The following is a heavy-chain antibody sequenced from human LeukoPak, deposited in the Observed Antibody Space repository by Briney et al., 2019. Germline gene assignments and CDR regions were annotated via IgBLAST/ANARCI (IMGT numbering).Heavy chain of an antibody. CDR3: ARARYMTTVTNRLDY. J-gene: IGHJ4*02. Sequence: PGGSLRLSCAASGFTFSSYAMNWVRQAPGKGLEWVSAISGSGGSTYYADSVKGRFTISRDNSKNTLYLQMNSLRAEDTAVYYCARARYMTTVTNRLDYWGQGTLVTVSS. CDR2: ISGSGGST. V-gene: IGHV3-23*01. CDR1: GFTFSSYA. D-gene: IGHD4-17*01.